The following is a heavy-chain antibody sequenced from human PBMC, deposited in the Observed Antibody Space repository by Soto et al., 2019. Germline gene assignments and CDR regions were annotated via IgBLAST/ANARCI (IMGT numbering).Heavy chain of an antibody. Sequence: SETLSLTCTVSDGSISNYYWSWIRQPPGKGLEWIGFIYYSGSTKYNPSLTSRVTMSVDTSKNQLSLRVRSVTAADTAVYYCARESAGSGKNNWFDPWGQGTLVTVS. D-gene: IGHD3-10*01. CDR2: IYYSGST. CDR1: DGSISNYY. V-gene: IGHV4-59*13. CDR3: ARESAGSGKNNWFDP. J-gene: IGHJ5*02.